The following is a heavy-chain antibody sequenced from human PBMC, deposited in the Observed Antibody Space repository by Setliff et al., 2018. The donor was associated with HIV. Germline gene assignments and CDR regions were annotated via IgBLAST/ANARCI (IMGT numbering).Heavy chain of an antibody. V-gene: IGHV3-7*01. D-gene: IGHD3-10*01. Sequence: PGGSLRLPCGASGFIYSDSRMDWVRQAPGKGPEWVPNINRDESRKSYVDSVKGRFTISRDNSKNTLYQEMNSLRAEDTAVYYCARQGLTMFPGGGVPAPILYYFDFWGQGILVTVSS. CDR2: INRDESRK. J-gene: IGHJ4*02. CDR1: GFIYSDSR. CDR3: ARQGLTMFPGGGVPAPILYYFDF.